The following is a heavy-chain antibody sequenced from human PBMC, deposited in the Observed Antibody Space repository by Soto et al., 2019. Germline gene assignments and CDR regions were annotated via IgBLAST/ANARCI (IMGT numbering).Heavy chain of an antibody. J-gene: IGHJ4*02. CDR1: GFTFSSYA. CDR3: ARDKRDLGLLEWSYYFDS. D-gene: IGHD3-3*01. V-gene: IGHV3-30-3*01. CDR2: ISYDGSNK. Sequence: QVQLVESGGGVVQPGRSLRLSCAASGFTFSSYAMHWVRQAPGKGLEWVAVISYDGSNKYYADSVKVPFTISRDNSKNTLYLQLNSLRAEDTAVYSCARDKRDLGLLEWSYYFDSWGQGTMVTVSS.